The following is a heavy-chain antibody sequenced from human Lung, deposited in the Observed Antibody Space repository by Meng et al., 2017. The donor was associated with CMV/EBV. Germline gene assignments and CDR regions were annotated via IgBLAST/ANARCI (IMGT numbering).Heavy chain of an antibody. CDR1: GGSFSGYY. V-gene: IGHV1-18*04. Sequence: GGSLRLXCAVYGGSFSGYYWSWIRQPPGQGLEWMGWISAYNGNTTYTQKLQGRVTMTRDTSTRTVYMELRSLRSDDTAVYNCARDRVLRGVNGLDVWGQG. J-gene: IGHJ6*01. CDR2: ISAYNGNT. D-gene: IGHD3-10*01. CDR3: ARDRVLRGVNGLDV.